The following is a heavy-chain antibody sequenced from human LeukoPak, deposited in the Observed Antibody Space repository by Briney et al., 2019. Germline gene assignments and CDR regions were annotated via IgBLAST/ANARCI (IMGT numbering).Heavy chain of an antibody. J-gene: IGHJ5*02. CDR3: ARVGGYSTLDWFDP. CDR2: ISAYNGNT. V-gene: IGHV1-18*01. CDR1: GGTFSSYA. Sequence: ASVKVSCKASGGTFSSYAISWVRQAPGQGLEWMGWISAYNGNTNYAQKLQGRVTMTTDTSTSTAYMELRSLRSDDTAVYYCARVGGYSTLDWFDPWGQGTLVTVSS. D-gene: IGHD5-18*01.